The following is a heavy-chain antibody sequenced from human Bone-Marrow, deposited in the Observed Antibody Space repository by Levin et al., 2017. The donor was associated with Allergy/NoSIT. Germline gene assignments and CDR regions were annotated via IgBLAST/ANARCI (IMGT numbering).Heavy chain of an antibody. V-gene: IGHV3-33*01. J-gene: IGHJ4*02. D-gene: IGHD6-13*01. Sequence: GGSLRLSCAASGFTFSSYGMHWVRQAPGKGLEWVAVIWYDGSNKYYADSVKGRFTISRDNSKNTLYLQMNSLRAEDTAVYYCARLAAAGTQNDYWGQGTLVTVSS. CDR1: GFTFSSYG. CDR2: IWYDGSNK. CDR3: ARLAAAGTQNDY.